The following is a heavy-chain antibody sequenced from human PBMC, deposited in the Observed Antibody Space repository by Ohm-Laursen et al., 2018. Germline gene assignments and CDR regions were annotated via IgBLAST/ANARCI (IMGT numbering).Heavy chain of an antibody. J-gene: IGHJ5*02. CDR2: IYYSGST. V-gene: IGHV4-59*07. D-gene: IGHD2-8*01. CDR3: ARTYCTNGVCYGSFWFDP. Sequence: SDTLSLTCTVSGGSISGYYWSWIRQPPGKGLEWIGYIYYSGSTNYNPSLKGRVTISVDTSKNQFSLKLSSVTAADTAVYYCARTYCTNGVCYGSFWFDPWGQGTLVTVSS. CDR1: GGSISGYY.